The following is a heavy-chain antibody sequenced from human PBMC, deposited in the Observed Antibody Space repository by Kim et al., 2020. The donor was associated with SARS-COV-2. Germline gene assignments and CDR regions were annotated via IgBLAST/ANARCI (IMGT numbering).Heavy chain of an antibody. CDR1: GFTFSSYA. Sequence: GGSLRLSCAASGFTFSSYAMSWVRQAPGKGLEWVSAISGSGGSTYYADSVKGRFTISRDNSKNTLYLQMNSLRAEDTAVYYCAKECTNYYGSGSYRPQELDYWGQGTLVTVSS. D-gene: IGHD3-10*01. CDR2: ISGSGGST. CDR3: AKECTNYYGSGSYRPQELDY. V-gene: IGHV3-23*01. J-gene: IGHJ4*02.